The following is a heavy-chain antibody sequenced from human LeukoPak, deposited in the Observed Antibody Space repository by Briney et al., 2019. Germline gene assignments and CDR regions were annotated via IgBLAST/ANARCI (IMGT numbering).Heavy chain of an antibody. D-gene: IGHD1-26*01. J-gene: IGHJ3*02. Sequence: ASVKVSCKASGYTFTSYGISWVRQAPGQGLEWMGWISAYNGNTNYAQKLQGRVTMTTDTSTSTAYMGLRSLRSDDTAVYYCARGGGTPYSGSYRAFDIWGQGTMVTVSS. CDR2: ISAYNGNT. V-gene: IGHV1-18*01. CDR1: GYTFTSYG. CDR3: ARGGGTPYSGSYRAFDI.